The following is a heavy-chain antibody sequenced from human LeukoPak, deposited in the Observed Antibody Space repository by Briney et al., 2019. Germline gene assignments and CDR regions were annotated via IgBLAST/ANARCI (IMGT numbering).Heavy chain of an antibody. Sequence: GGSLRLSCAASGFTFSSYAMSWVRQAPGKGLEWVSAISGSGGSTYYADSVKGRFTISRDNSKNSLYLQMSSLRTEDTALYYCAKDLNRDRPFDPWGQGTLVTVSS. CDR1: GFTFSSYA. CDR2: ISGSGGST. V-gene: IGHV3-23*01. D-gene: IGHD1-14*01. CDR3: AKDLNRDRPFDP. J-gene: IGHJ5*02.